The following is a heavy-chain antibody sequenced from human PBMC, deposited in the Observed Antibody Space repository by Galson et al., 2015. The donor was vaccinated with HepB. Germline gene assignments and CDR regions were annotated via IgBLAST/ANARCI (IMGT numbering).Heavy chain of an antibody. Sequence: SETLSLTCTVSGGSISSYYWSWIRQPPGKGLEWIGYIHYSGSTNYNPSLKSRVTISVDTSNNQFSLKLSSVTAADTAVYYCARSALYDFWSGYPSFHQGPIGLPPGALLQEHLWG. CDR2: IHYSGST. V-gene: IGHV4-59*01. CDR3: ARSALYDFWSGYPSFHQGPIGLPPGALLQEHL. J-gene: IGHJ6*01. CDR1: GGSISSYY. D-gene: IGHD3-3*01.